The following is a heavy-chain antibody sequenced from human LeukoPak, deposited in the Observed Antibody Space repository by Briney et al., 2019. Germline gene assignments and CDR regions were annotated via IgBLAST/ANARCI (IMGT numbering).Heavy chain of an antibody. Sequence: ASVKVSCTVSGYTLTELSMHWVRQAPGKGLEWMGGFDPEDGETIYAQKFQGRVTMTGDTSTDTAYMELSSLRSEDTAVYYCATGIAVAGTGYFQHWGQGTLVTVSS. D-gene: IGHD6-19*01. CDR1: GYTLTELS. J-gene: IGHJ1*01. CDR3: ATGIAVAGTGYFQH. CDR2: FDPEDGET. V-gene: IGHV1-24*01.